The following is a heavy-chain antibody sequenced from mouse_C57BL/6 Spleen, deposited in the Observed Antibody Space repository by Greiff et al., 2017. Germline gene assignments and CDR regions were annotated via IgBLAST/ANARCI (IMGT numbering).Heavy chain of an antibody. CDR1: GYAFSSSW. V-gene: IGHV1-82*01. D-gene: IGHD1-1*01. CDR3: ASYYYYGSLDY. J-gene: IGHJ2*01. CDR2: IYPGDGDT. Sequence: VQLQQSGPELVKPGASVKISCKASGYAFSSSWMNWVKQRPGKGLEWIGRIYPGDGDTNYNGKFKGKATLTADKSSSTAYMQLSSLTSEDSAVYFCASYYYYGSLDYWGQGTTLTVSS.